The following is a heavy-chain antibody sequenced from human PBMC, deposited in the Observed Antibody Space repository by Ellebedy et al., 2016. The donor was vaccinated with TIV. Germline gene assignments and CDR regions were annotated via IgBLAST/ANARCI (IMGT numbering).Heavy chain of an antibody. CDR2: INAGNGNT. Sequence: AASVKVSCKALGYTFTSYAMHWVRQAPGQRLEWMGWINAGNGNTKYSQNFQGRVTITRDTSASTAYMELSSLRSEDTAVYYCARKKYYDFWSSYGMDVWGQGTTVTVSS. CDR3: ARKKYYDFWSSYGMDV. V-gene: IGHV1-3*01. J-gene: IGHJ6*02. CDR1: GYTFTSYA. D-gene: IGHD3-3*01.